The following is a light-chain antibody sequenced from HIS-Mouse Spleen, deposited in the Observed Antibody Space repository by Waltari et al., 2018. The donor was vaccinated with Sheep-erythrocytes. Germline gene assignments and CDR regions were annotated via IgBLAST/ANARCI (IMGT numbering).Light chain of an antibody. Sequence: QSALTQPRSVSGSPGQSVTISCTGTSSDVGGSNYVSWYQQHPGKAPKLMLYDVSKRPSGVPDRFSGSKAGNTASLTISGLQAEDEADYYCCSYAGSYNHVFATGTKVTVL. J-gene: IGLJ1*01. CDR1: SSDVGGSNY. V-gene: IGLV2-11*01. CDR3: CSYAGSYNHV. CDR2: DVS.